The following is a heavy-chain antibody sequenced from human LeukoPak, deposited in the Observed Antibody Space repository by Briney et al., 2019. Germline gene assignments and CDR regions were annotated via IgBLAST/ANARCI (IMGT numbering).Heavy chain of an antibody. CDR2: INHSGST. D-gene: IGHD4-17*01. J-gene: IGHJ4*02. CDR1: GGSFSGYY. V-gene: IGHV4-34*01. CDR3: ARRPLETTVTTFYFDY. Sequence: SETLSLTCAVYGGSFSGYYWSWIRQPPGKGLEWIGEINHSGSTNYNPSLKSRVTISVDTSKDQFSLKLSSVTAADTAVYYCARRPLETTVTTFYFDYWGQGTLVTVSS.